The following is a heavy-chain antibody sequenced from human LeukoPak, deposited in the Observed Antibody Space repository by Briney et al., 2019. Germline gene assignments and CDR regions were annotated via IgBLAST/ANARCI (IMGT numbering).Heavy chain of an antibody. Sequence: SETLSLTCTVSGGSISSYYWSWIRQPPWKGLEWIGYIYYSGSTNYNPSLKSRVTISVDTSKNQFSLKLSSVTAADTAVYYCARLVPYYDILTGYYNPTGYFDYWGQGTLVTVSS. CDR2: IYYSGST. D-gene: IGHD3-9*01. CDR3: ARLVPYYDILTGYYNPTGYFDY. CDR1: GGSISSYY. V-gene: IGHV4-59*08. J-gene: IGHJ4*02.